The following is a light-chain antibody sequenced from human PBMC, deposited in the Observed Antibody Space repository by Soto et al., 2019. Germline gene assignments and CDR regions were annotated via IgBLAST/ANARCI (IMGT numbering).Light chain of an antibody. CDR1: QSVSSNY. J-gene: IGKJ1*01. CDR2: GAS. Sequence: EIVLTQSPGTLSLSPGERATLSCRASQSVSSNYFAWYQQRPGQAPRLLIYGASSRATGIPDRFSGSGSGTDFTLTISRREPEYSVVYFCQHYSSQTFGQGTKVDIK. CDR3: QHYSSQT. V-gene: IGKV3-20*01.